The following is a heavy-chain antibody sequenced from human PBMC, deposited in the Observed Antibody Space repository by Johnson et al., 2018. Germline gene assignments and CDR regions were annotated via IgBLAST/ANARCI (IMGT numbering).Heavy chain of an antibody. J-gene: IGHJ6*02. CDR2: LWYDGTKK. CDR3: AGDLENWGRLGMEV. CDR1: GFTFTSYG. Sequence: VQLVESGGGVVQPGRSLRLSCAASGFTFTSYGMHWVRQAPGKGLEWVAVLWYDGTKKYYADSVKGRFTISRDNSRNTLYLQMNSLRAEDTAVYYCAGDLENWGRLGMEVWGQGTTVTVSS. D-gene: IGHD7-27*01. V-gene: IGHV3-33*01.